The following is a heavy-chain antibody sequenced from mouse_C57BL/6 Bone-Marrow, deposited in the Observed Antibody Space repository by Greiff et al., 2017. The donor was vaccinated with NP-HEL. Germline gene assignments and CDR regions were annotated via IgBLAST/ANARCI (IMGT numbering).Heavy chain of an antibody. CDR1: GYTFTSYW. V-gene: IGHV1-61*01. D-gene: IGHD2-4*01. J-gene: IGHJ4*01. CDR3: ARWDDSLARDY. Sequence: QVQLQQPGAELVRPGSSVKLSCKASGYTFTSYWMAWVKQRPGQGLEWIGNIYPSDSETHYNQKFKDKATLTVDKSSSTAYMQLSSLTSEDSAVYYCARWDDSLARDYWGQGTSVTVSS. CDR2: IYPSDSET.